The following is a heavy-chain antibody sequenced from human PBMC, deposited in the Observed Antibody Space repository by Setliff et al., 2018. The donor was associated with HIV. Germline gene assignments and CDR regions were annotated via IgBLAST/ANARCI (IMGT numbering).Heavy chain of an antibody. J-gene: IGHJ6*02. CDR3: ARRAVTTTYYYYGMDV. V-gene: IGHV3-30*04. CDR2: ISYDGSTK. CDR1: GFTFSSYS. Sequence: HPGGSLRLSCAASGFTFSSYSMHWVRQAPGKGLEWVAVISYDGSTKYHADSVKGRFTISRDHYKNTLYLQMNSLRAEDTAVYYCARRAVTTTYYYYGMDVWGQGTTVTVSS. D-gene: IGHD4-17*01.